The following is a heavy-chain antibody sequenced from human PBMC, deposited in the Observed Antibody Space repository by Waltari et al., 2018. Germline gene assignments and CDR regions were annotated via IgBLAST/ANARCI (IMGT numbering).Heavy chain of an antibody. D-gene: IGHD3-10*01. V-gene: IGHV3-9*01. CDR1: GFTFADYA. J-gene: IGHJ1*01. Sequence: EVQLVESGGGLAQPGRSLSLSCVASGFTFADYARHWVRQRPGKGLEWVSGISGNSGGIGYADSTRGRFTISRDNAKKSLYLQMQSLRPDDTARYYCVKGGWGFGELYDQHWGQGTLVTVSS. CDR3: VKGGWGFGELYDQH. CDR2: ISGNSGGI.